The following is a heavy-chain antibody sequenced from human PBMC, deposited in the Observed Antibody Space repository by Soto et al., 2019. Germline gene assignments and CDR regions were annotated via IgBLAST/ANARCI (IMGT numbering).Heavy chain of an antibody. CDR1: GFTFDDYA. CDR3: AKEGLRSYYFDY. V-gene: IGHV3-9*01. D-gene: IGHD5-12*01. CDR2: ISWNSGSI. J-gene: IGHJ4*02. Sequence: EVQLVESGGGLVQPGRSLRLSCAASGFTFDDYAMHWVRQAPGKGLEWVSGISWNSGSIGYADSVKGRFTISRDNAKNSLYLQMNSLRAEDTALYDCAKEGLRSYYFDYWGQGTLVTVSS.